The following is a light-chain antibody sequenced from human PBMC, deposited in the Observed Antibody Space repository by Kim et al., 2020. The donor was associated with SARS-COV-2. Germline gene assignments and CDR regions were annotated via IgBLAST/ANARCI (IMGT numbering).Light chain of an antibody. V-gene: IGLV1-51*01. CDR1: SPNIGNNY. CDR2: DNN. CDR3: GTWDSSLSAVV. Sequence: GHKVPISCSGSSPNIGNNYVSWYQQLPGTAPKLLIYDNNKRPSGIPDRFSGSKSGTSATLGITGLQTGDEADYYCGTWDSSLSAVVFGGGTQLTVL. J-gene: IGLJ2*01.